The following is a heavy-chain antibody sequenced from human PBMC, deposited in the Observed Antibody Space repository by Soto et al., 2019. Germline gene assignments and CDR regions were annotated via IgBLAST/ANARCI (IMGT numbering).Heavy chain of an antibody. CDR1: DDSINTKY. CDR2: IFKSGDT. Sequence: SETLSLTCTVSDDSINTKYWSWIRQPPGKGLECIGYIFKSGDTAYNPSLESRATMSLDTSKNQFSLEVTSVTAADTAVYYCARTARGFDYWGQGILVTVSS. CDR3: ARTARGFDY. J-gene: IGHJ4*02. D-gene: IGHD3-10*01. V-gene: IGHV4-59*01.